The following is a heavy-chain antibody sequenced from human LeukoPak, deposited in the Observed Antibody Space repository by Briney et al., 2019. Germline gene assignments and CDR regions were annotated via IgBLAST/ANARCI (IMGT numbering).Heavy chain of an antibody. J-gene: IGHJ3*02. V-gene: IGHV4-30-4*01. D-gene: IGHD2-15*01. CDR3: ARGGIYCSGGSCYFNAFDI. Sequence: SETLSLTCTVSGGSISSGDYYWSWIRQPPGKCLEWIGYIYYSGSTYYNPSLKSRVTISVDTSKNQFSLKLSSVTAADTAVYYCARGGIYCSGGSCYFNAFDIWGQGTMVTVSS. CDR1: GGSISSGDYY. CDR2: IYYSGST.